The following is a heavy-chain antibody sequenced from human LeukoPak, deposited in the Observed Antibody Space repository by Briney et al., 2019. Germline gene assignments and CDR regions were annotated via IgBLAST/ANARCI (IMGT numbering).Heavy chain of an antibody. Sequence: SETLSLTCTVSGGSISSSSYYWGWIRQPPGKGLEWIGSIYYSGSTYYNPSLKSRVTISVDTSKNQFSLKLSSVTAADTAVYYCARDVNGSYWRYRAFDIWGQGTMVTVSS. V-gene: IGHV4-39*07. CDR3: ARDVNGSYWRYRAFDI. D-gene: IGHD1-26*01. CDR1: GGSISSSSYY. J-gene: IGHJ3*02. CDR2: IYYSGST.